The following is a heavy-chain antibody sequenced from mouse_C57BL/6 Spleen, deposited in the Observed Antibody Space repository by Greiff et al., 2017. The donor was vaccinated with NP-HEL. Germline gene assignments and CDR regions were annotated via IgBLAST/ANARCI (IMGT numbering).Heavy chain of an antibody. CDR1: GFTFSSYG. CDR2: ISSGGSYT. D-gene: IGHD1-1*01. V-gene: IGHV5-6*01. CDR3: ARLGSITTVVATRLDY. Sequence: EVQGVESGGDLVKPGGSLKLSCAASGFTFSSYGMSWVRQTPDKRLEWVATISSGGSYTYYPDSVKGRFTISRDNAKNTLYLQMSSLKSEDTAMYYCARLGSITTVVATRLDYWGQGTTLTVSS. J-gene: IGHJ2*01.